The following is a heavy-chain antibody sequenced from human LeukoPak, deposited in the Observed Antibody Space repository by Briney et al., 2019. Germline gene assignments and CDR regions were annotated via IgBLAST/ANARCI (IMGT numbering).Heavy chain of an antibody. V-gene: IGHV5-51*01. D-gene: IGHD5-18*01. CDR3: ARRAAKDRYYYYGMDV. Sequence: GESLKISCKGSGYSFTSYWIGWVRQMPGKGLEWMGIIYPGDSDTRYSPSFQGQVTISADKSISTAYLQWSSLKASDTAMYYCARRAAKDRYYYYGMDVWGPGTTVTVSS. CDR2: IYPGDSDT. J-gene: IGHJ6*02. CDR1: GYSFTSYW.